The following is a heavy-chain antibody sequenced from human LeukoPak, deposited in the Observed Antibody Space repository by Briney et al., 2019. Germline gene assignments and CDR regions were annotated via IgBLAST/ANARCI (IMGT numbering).Heavy chain of an antibody. J-gene: IGHJ4*02. CDR1: GGSISSYY. D-gene: IGHD6-19*01. CDR2: IYYSGGT. CDR3: ARDPSGWYYFDY. V-gene: IGHV4-59*01. Sequence: SETLSLTCTVSGGSISSYYWSWIRQPPGKGLEWVGYIYYSGGTNYNPSLKSRVTISVDTSKTQFSLKLSSVTAADTAVYYCARDPSGWYYFDYWGQGTLVTVSS.